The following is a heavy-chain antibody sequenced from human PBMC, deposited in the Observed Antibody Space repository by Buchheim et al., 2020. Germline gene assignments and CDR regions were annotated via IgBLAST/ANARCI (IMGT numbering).Heavy chain of an antibody. CDR2: IYHNGNT. Sequence: QVQLQESGPGLVKPSETLSLTCAVSGGSVSSINWWSWVRQPPGKGLEWIGEIYHNGNTNYNRSLKSRFTISVDKSKNQVSLKVSSVTAADTAVYYCARTPDYYYGMDVWGQGTT. D-gene: IGHD2-15*01. J-gene: IGHJ6*02. V-gene: IGHV4-4*02. CDR1: GGSVSSINW. CDR3: ARTPDYYYGMDV.